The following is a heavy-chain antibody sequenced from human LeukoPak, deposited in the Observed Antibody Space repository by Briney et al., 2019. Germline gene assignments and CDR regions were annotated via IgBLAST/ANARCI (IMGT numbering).Heavy chain of an antibody. D-gene: IGHD3-10*01. CDR2: IKQDGSEK. CDR3: ARRHHFGFLDS. V-gene: IGHV3-7*04. Sequence: GGSLSLSCAPAGAMFPSHWMTWVRQAPGKGLEWVANIKQDGSEKYYVDSVKRRFTISRDNAKNSVYLQMNSLRAENTAVYYCARRHHFGFLDSWGKGTLVTVSS. J-gene: IGHJ4*02. CDR1: GAMFPSHW.